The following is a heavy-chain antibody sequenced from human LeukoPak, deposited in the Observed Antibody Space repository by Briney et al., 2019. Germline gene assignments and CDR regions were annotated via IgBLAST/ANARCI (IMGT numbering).Heavy chain of an antibody. J-gene: IGHJ4*02. CDR3: ARDPGYSSSSKDSMAYYFDY. D-gene: IGHD6-6*01. CDR2: INPNSGGT. V-gene: IGHV1-2*02. CDR1: GYTFTSYY. Sequence: ASVKVSCKASGYTFTSYYMYWVRQAPGQGLEWMGWINPNSGGTNYAQKFQGRVTMTRDTSISTAYMELSRLRSDDTAVYYCARDPGYSSSSKDSMAYYFDYWGQGTLVTVSS.